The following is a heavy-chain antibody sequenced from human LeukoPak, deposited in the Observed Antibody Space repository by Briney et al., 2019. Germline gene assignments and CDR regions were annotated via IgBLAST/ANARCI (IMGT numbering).Heavy chain of an antibody. V-gene: IGHV3-23*01. CDR2: ITDSGGST. Sequence: GGSLRLSCAASGFTFSSYAMSWVRQSPGEGLEWVSAITDSGGSTYYSDSVKGRFTVSRDNSKNTLYLQMNTLRAEDTAIYYCAKGSSGSRPYYFDYWGQGTLVTVSS. J-gene: IGHJ4*02. D-gene: IGHD3-22*01. CDR3: AKGSSGSRPYYFDY. CDR1: GFTFSSYA.